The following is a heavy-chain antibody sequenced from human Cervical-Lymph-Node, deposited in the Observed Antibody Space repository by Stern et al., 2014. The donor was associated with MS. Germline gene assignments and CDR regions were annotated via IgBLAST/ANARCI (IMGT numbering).Heavy chain of an antibody. J-gene: IGHJ4*02. CDR1: GFSLSTSGVG. CDR3: AHRWGDYDSRGYYSHFDY. V-gene: IGHV2-5*02. Sequence: QVTLRESGPTLVKPTQTLTLTCTFSGFSLSTSGVGVGWIRQPPGKALEWLALIYWADDKRYSPSLKSRLTITKDSSKNQVVLTMTNMDPVDTATYYCAHRWGDYDSRGYYSHFDYWGQGTLVTVSS. D-gene: IGHD3-22*01. CDR2: IYWADDK.